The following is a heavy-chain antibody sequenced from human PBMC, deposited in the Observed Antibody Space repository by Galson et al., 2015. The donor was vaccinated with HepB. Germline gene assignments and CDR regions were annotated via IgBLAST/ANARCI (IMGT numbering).Heavy chain of an antibody. CDR2: ISYDGSNK. CDR3: AREDKSGWYATILSSHLDY. D-gene: IGHD6-19*01. V-gene: IGHV3-30*04. J-gene: IGHJ4*02. Sequence: SLRLSCAASGFTFSSYAMHWVRQAPGKGLEWVAVISYDGSNKYYADSVKGRFTISRDNSKNTLYLQMNSLRAEDTAVYYCAREDKSGWYATILSSHLDYWGQGTLVTVSS. CDR1: GFTFSSYA.